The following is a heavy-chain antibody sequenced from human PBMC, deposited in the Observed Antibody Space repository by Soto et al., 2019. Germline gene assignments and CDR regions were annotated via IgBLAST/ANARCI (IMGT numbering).Heavy chain of an antibody. CDR1: GITSRNYA. V-gene: IGHV3-23*01. CDR2: ISGSGGST. D-gene: IGHD1-26*01. J-gene: IGHJ4*02. CDR3: AKDPEWELPKYYFDY. Sequence: PGGSLRLSCAASGITSRNYAMSWVRQAPGKGLEWVSSISGSGGSTYYADSVKGRFTISRDNSKNTLYLQMNSLRAEDTAVYYCAKDPEWELPKYYFDYWGQGTLVTVSS.